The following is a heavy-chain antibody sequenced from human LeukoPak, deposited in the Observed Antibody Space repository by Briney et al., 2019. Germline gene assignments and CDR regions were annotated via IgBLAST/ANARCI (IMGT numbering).Heavy chain of an antibody. Sequence: VASVKVSCKASGYTFTSYGISWVRQAPGQGLEWMGWISAYNGNTNYAQKLQGRVTMTRDTSTSTVYMELSSLRSEDTAVYYCAKGRWLQSSYFDYWGQGTLVTVSS. CDR3: AKGRWLQSSYFDY. CDR2: ISAYNGNT. CDR1: GYTFTSYG. J-gene: IGHJ4*02. V-gene: IGHV1-18*01. D-gene: IGHD5-24*01.